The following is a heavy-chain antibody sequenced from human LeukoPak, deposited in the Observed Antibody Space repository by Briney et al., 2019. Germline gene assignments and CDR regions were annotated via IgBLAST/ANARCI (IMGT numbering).Heavy chain of an antibody. Sequence: SETLSLTCTVFGGSISSSSHYWGWTRQPPGEGLEWIGSIYLSGSTYYSPSLKSRVTISVDPSANQFSLKLSSVTAADTAVYFCARHQWLGPFDSWGQGTLVTVSS. J-gene: IGHJ4*02. V-gene: IGHV4-39*01. D-gene: IGHD6-19*01. CDR1: GGSISSSSHY. CDR3: ARHQWLGPFDS. CDR2: IYLSGST.